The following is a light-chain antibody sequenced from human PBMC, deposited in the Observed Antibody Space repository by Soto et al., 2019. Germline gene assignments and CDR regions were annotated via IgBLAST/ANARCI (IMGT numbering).Light chain of an antibody. CDR1: QSVNSNY. CDR3: HQYGDSLGK. CDR2: GAS. Sequence: ENVLTQPSGTLSLSTGERVTLSCRPSQSVNSNYLDCYQQKPGQAPRIRIYGASSRAAGIPYRHSGLGSGTDFTLTISRLVPEDFAVYYCHQYGDSLGKFGQGTKVDIK. J-gene: IGKJ1*01. V-gene: IGKV3-20*01.